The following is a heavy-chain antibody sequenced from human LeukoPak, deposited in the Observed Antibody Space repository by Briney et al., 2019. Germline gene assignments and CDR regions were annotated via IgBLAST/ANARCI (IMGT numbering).Heavy chain of an antibody. CDR2: IIPILGIA. Sequence: ASVKVSCKASGGTFSSYAISWVRQAPGQGLEGMGRIIPILGIANYAQKFQGRVTITADKSTSTAYMELSSLRSEDTAVYYCARDTASCSTSCHLGSYSAYYFDYWGQGTLVTVSS. J-gene: IGHJ4*02. D-gene: IGHD2-2*01. V-gene: IGHV1-69*04. CDR1: GGTFSSYA. CDR3: ARDTASCSTSCHLGSYSAYYFDY.